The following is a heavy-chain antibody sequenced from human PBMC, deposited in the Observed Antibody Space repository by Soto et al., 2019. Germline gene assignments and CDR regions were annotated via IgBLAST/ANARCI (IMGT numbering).Heavy chain of an antibody. J-gene: IGHJ6*02. CDR1: GYSFTSYW. CDR2: IYPGDSDT. V-gene: IGHV5-51*01. CDR3: ARTSAAGKYYYGMDV. Sequence: GESLKISCKGSGYSFTSYWIGWVRQMPGKGLEWMGIIYPGDSDTRYSPSFQGQVTISADKSISTAYLQWSSLKASGTAMYYCARTSAAGKYYYGMDVWGQGTTVTVSS. D-gene: IGHD6-13*01.